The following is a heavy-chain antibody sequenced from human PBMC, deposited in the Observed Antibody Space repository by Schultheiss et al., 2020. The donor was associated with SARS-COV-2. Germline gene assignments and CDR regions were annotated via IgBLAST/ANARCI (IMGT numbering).Heavy chain of an antibody. J-gene: IGHJ4*02. V-gene: IGHV5-51*01. D-gene: IGHD5-18*01. CDR3: TLHDPGYKHGPAEY. Sequence: GGSLRLSCKGSGYSFISYWIAWVRQVPGKGLEWMAITYPGDSDTRYSPSFDGQVTISADKFTSTAYLQWSSLKASDTAMYFCTLHDPGYKHGPAEYWGQGTVVTVSS. CDR1: GYSFISYW. CDR2: TYPGDSDT.